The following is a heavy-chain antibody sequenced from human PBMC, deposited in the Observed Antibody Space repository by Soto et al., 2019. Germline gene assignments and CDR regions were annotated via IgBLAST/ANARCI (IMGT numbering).Heavy chain of an antibody. D-gene: IGHD3-10*01. J-gene: IGHJ6*02. Sequence: QAQLVQSGAEVKKPGSSVKVSCKTSGVSFNNNGIGWVRQAPGHGLEWMGGVSPPFRTSNYARKFQGRISITADASTGTGNMELSSLTSEDTAQYYCARVLYYGSGSYSPYGMDVWGQGTTVTVSS. CDR2: VSPPFRTS. CDR3: ARVLYYGSGSYSPYGMDV. V-gene: IGHV1-69*01. CDR1: GVSFNNNG.